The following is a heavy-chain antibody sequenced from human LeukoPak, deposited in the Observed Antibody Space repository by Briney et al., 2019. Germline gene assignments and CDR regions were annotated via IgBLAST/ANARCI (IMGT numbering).Heavy chain of an antibody. CDR3: ARKRKVLLWFGELLWYFDY. D-gene: IGHD3-10*01. V-gene: IGHV4-34*01. Sequence: SETLSLTCAVYGGSFSGYYWSWIRQPPGKGLEWIGEINHGGSTNYNPSLKSRVTISVDTSKNQFSLKLSSVTAADTAVYYCARKRKVLLWFGELLWYFDYWGQGNLVTVSS. J-gene: IGHJ4*02. CDR1: GGSFSGYY. CDR2: INHGGST.